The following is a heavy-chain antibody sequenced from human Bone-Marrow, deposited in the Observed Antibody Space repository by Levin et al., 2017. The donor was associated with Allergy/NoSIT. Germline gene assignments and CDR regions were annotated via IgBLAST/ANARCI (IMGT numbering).Heavy chain of an antibody. CDR3: AKEVAISGTGFVDH. V-gene: IGHV3-23*01. CDR1: GFTFSSYA. Sequence: QSGGSLRLSCAASGFTFSSYAMAWVRQAPGKGLEWVSSIKGGGDGTYYADAVKGRFTISRDNSRNTLYLQMNSLRAEDTALYYCAKEVAISGTGFVDHWGQGTLVTVSS. CDR2: IKGGGDGT. D-gene: IGHD2-8*02. J-gene: IGHJ4*02.